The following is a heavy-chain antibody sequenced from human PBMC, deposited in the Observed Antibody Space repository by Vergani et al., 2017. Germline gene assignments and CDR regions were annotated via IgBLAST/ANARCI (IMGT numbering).Heavy chain of an antibody. CDR2: IYSTGST. J-gene: IGHJ6*02. CDR1: GGSFNTYY. Sequence: QVQLEESGPGLVKPSETLSLTCTVSGGSFNTYYWSWIRQSPGTGLEWIGYIYSTGSTNYNPSLNSRVTMSVDTSKNQFSLKLRSVTAADTAVYFCARVMDRDEASTGYRLEGVDIWGQGTTVTISS. D-gene: IGHD3-9*01. V-gene: IGHV4-59*13. CDR3: ARVMDRDEASTGYRLEGVDI.